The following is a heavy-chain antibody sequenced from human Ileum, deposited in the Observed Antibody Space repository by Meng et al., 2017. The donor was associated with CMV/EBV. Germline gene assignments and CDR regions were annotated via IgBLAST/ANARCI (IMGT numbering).Heavy chain of an antibody. CDR1: GYSFTSYG. CDR3: TRGDGAHTAKYDF. D-gene: IGHD5-18*01. V-gene: IGHV7-4-1*02. CDR2: IDTNTGNP. Sequence: QVQLVQSGSELKEPGASVKVSCKTSGYSFTSYGINWVREAPGQRLEGMGWIDTNTGNPAHAQDFTGRFVFSLDTSVSTAYLQISSLRAEDTAVYYCTRGDGAHTAKYDFWGRGTLVTVSS. J-gene: IGHJ4*02.